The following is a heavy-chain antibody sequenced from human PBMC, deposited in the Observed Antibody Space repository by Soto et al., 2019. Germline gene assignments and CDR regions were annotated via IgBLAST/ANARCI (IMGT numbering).Heavy chain of an antibody. CDR1: GGAFSDYY. Sequence: QVQLQQWGSGLLKPSETLSLTCAIYGGAFSDYYWHWIRQSPGKGLEWIGEIHLSGRVNFTPSLKIRTSLSMDTSRNQFFLTLRSVTAADTAVYFCARTPTRGASAWLDPWGRGHLVTVSS. CDR2: IHLSGRV. CDR3: ARTPTRGASAWLDP. J-gene: IGHJ5*02. V-gene: IGHV4-34*01. D-gene: IGHD1-26*01.